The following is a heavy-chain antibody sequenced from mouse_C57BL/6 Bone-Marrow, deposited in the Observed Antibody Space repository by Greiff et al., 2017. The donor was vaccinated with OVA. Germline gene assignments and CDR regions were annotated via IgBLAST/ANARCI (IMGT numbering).Heavy chain of an antibody. CDR1: GYTFTDYY. CDR2: IFPGSGST. D-gene: IGHD1-1*01. V-gene: IGHV1-75*01. J-gene: IGHJ2*01. Sequence: VQLQQSGPELVKPGASVKISCKASGYTFTDYYINWVKQRPGQGLEWIGWIFPGSGSTYYNEKFKGKATLTVDKSSSTAYMLLSGLTSEDSAVYFCARGIIPITTVGDYWGQGTTLTVSS. CDR3: ARGIIPITTVGDY.